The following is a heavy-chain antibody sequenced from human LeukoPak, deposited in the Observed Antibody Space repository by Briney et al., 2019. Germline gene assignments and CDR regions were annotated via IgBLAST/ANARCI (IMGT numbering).Heavy chain of an antibody. CDR2: ISAYNGNT. J-gene: IGHJ6*04. CDR3: ARAVLLWFGESPLDV. D-gene: IGHD3-10*01. CDR1: GYTFTSYG. Sequence: ASVKVSCKASGYTFTSYGISWVRQAPGQGLEWMGWISAYNGNTDYAQKLQGRVTMTTDTSTSTAYMELRSLRSDDMAVYYCARAVLLWFGESPLDVWGKGTTVTISS. V-gene: IGHV1-18*03.